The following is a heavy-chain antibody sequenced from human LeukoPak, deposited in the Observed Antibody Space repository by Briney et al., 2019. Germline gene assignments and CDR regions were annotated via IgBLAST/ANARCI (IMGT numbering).Heavy chain of an antibody. CDR2: INHSGST. CDR3: ARAGSPPHKVFDY. CDR1: GGSFSGYY. V-gene: IGHV4-34*01. Sequence: SETLSLTCAVYGGSFSGYYWSWIRQPPGKGLEWIGEINHSGSTNYNPSLKSRVTISVDRSKNQFSLKLSSVTAADTAVYYCARAGSPPHKVFDYWGQGTLVTVSS. J-gene: IGHJ4*02. D-gene: IGHD6-13*01.